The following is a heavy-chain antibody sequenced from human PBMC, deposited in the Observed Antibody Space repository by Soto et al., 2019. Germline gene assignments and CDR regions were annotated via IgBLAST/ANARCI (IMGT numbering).Heavy chain of an antibody. CDR2: INPSGST. CDR1: GYTFTSYY. J-gene: IGHJ4*02. D-gene: IGHD2-15*01. V-gene: IGHV1-46*01. CDR3: ARVYCSGGSCYGIDY. Sequence: QVQLVQSGAEVKKPGASVKVSCKASGYTFTSYYMHWVRQAPGQGLEWMGIINPSGSTTYAQKFQGRVTMTRETSTSTVYMELSSLRSDDTAVYYCARVYCSGGSCYGIDYWGQGTLVTVSS.